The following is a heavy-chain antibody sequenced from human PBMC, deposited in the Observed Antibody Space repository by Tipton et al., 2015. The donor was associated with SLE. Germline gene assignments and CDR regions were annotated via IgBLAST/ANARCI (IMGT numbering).Heavy chain of an antibody. CDR1: GGSINNNNYY. Sequence: TLSLTCTVSGGSINNNNYYWSWIRQPAGKGLEWIGRIYTSGSTNYNPSLESRVTISLDTSKNQFSLKLNSVTAADTAVYYCAREGVALGPTTGWGQGTLVTVSS. D-gene: IGHD1-26*01. CDR2: IYTSGST. J-gene: IGHJ4*02. CDR3: AREGVALGPTTG. V-gene: IGHV4-61*02.